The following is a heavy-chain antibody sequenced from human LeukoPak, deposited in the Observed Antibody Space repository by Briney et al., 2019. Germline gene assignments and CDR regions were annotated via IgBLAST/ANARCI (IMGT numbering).Heavy chain of an antibody. CDR2: IYYSGST. CDR1: GGSISSGGYY. V-gene: IGHV4-31*03. D-gene: IGHD5-12*01. CDR3: ARSHSGYDYWPQFDY. Sequence: PSETLSLTCTVSGGSISSGGYYWSWIRQHPGKGLEWIGYIYYSGSTYYNPSLKSRVTISVDTSKNQFSLKLSSVTAADTAVYYCARSHSGYDYWPQFDYWGQGTLVTVSS. J-gene: IGHJ4*02.